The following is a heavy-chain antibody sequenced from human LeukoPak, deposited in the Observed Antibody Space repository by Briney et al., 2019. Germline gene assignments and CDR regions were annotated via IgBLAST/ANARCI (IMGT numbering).Heavy chain of an antibody. Sequence: SETLSLTCTVSGGSISSYYWSWIRQPPGKGLEWIGYIYYSGSTNYNPSLKSRVTISVDTSKNQFSLKLSSVTAADTAVYCCARRGYSYGVFDLWGRAPWSLSPQ. V-gene: IGHV4-59*08. D-gene: IGHD5-18*01. CDR2: IYYSGST. J-gene: IGHJ2*01. CDR1: GGSISSYY. CDR3: ARRGYSYGVFDL.